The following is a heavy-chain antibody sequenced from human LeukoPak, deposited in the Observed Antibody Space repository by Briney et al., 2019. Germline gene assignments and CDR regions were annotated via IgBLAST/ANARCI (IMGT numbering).Heavy chain of an antibody. J-gene: IGHJ4*02. Sequence: GGSLRLSCAASGFTFSIYAMHWVRQARGKGLEWVAVISYDGSNKYYADSVKGRFTISRDNSKNTLYLQMNSLRAEDTAVYYCARGDTAMVKPRLGYWGQGTLVTVSS. D-gene: IGHD5-18*01. V-gene: IGHV3-30-3*01. CDR3: ARGDTAMVKPRLGY. CDR2: ISYDGSNK. CDR1: GFTFSIYA.